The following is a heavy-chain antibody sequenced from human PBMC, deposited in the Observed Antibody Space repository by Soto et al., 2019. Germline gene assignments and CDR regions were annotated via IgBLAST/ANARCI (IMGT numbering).Heavy chain of an antibody. J-gene: IGHJ5*02. CDR2: IYYSGST. D-gene: IGHD6-13*01. CDR1: GGSISSSSYY. Sequence: QLQLQESGPGLVKPSETLSLTCTVSGGSISSSSYYWGWIRQPPGKGLEWIGSIYYSGSTYYNPSLKSRVTISVDTSKNQFSLKVSSVTAADTAVYYCARRGVAAAGWFDPWGQGTLVTVSS. CDR3: ARRGVAAAGWFDP. V-gene: IGHV4-39*01.